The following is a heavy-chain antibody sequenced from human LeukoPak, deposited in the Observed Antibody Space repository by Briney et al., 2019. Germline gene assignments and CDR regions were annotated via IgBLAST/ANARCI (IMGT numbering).Heavy chain of an antibody. CDR1: GFTFSDYY. V-gene: IGHV3-11*01. D-gene: IGHD4-17*01. CDR3: ARRTVTRDWYFDL. CDR2: ISSSGTTI. Sequence: GGSLRLSCAASGFTFSDYYMSWIRQAPGKGLEWVSYISSSGTTIYYADSVKGRFTISRDNAKNSLYLQMNSLRAEGTAVYYCARRTVTRDWYFDLWGRGTLVTVSS. J-gene: IGHJ2*01.